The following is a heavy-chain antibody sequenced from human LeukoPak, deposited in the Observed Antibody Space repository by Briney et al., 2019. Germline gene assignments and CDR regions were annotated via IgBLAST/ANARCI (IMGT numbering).Heavy chain of an antibody. CDR1: GYTFTGYY. V-gene: IGHV1-2*02. CDR3: ARDPMVTTNTFDQ. CDR2: INPNSGGT. D-gene: IGHD4-17*01. Sequence: ASVKVSCKASGYTFTGYYMHWVRQAPGQGLEWMGWINPNSGGTNYAQKFQGRVTMTRDTSISTAYMELSRLRPDDTAMYYCARDPMVTTNTFDQWGQGTLVTVSS. J-gene: IGHJ4*02.